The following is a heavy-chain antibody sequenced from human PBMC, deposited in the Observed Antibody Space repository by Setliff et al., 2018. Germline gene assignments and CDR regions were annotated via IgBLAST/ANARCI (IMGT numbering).Heavy chain of an antibody. CDR1: GGSFSGYY. CDR2: INHSGST. CDR3: ARGRAGHSGH. D-gene: IGHD6-19*01. J-gene: IGHJ4*02. Sequence: PSETLSLTCAVYGGSFSGYYWSWIRQPPGKGLEWIGEINHSGSTNYNPSLKSRVTISVDTSKNQFSLKLSSVTAADTAVYYCARGRAGHSGHWGQGTLVTSPQ. V-gene: IGHV4-34*01.